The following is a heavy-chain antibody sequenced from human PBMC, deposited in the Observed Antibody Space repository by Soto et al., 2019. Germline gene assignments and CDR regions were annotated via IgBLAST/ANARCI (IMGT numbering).Heavy chain of an antibody. V-gene: IGHV4-61*03. J-gene: IGHJ4*02. CDR1: GGSVSSGNYR. CDR2: IYYTGAT. CDR3: ARQKNHLARYGGYLDY. D-gene: IGHD4-17*01. Sequence: PSETLSLTCSVSGGSVSSGNYRWSWNRQPPGKELEWIGQIYYTGATNYNTSLDSRVTILVDTSKNHFTLRLISATAADTATYYCARQKNHLARYGGYLDYWGQGPLVTVSS.